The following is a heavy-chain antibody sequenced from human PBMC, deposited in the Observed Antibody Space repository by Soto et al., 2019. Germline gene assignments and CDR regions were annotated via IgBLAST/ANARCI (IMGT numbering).Heavy chain of an antibody. CDR2: IYYTGST. V-gene: IGHV4-59*01. J-gene: IGHJ6*02. CDR1: GGSIRGYY. CDR3: AREEIVGSTELRKTYGMDV. Sequence: SETLSLTCIVSGGSIRGYYWSWIRQPPGKGLEWIGYIYYTGSTNYNPSLKSRVTISMDMSKKQFSLRLSSVTAADTAVYFCAREEIVGSTELRKTYGMDVWGQGTTVTVSS. D-gene: IGHD1-26*01.